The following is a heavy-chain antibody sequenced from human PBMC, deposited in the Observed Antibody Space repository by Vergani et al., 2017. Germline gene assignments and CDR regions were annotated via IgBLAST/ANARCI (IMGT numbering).Heavy chain of an antibody. V-gene: IGHV1-2*02. Sequence: QVQLVQSGAEVKRPGASVKVSYKASGYTFTGYYLHWVRLAPGQGLEWMGWINPKNGLTKYAQRFQGRVSLTRDTSITTAFMELSSLRSDDTAMYYCTSFPTETSEYYDSTGYYHRFFEKWGQGTLVTVSS. J-gene: IGHJ4*02. CDR3: TSFPTETSEYYDSTGYYHRFFEK. D-gene: IGHD3-16*01. CDR1: GYTFTGYY. CDR2: INPKNGLT.